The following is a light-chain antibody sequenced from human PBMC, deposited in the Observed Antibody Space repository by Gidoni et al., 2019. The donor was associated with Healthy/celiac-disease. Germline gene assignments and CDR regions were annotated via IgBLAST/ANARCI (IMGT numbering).Light chain of an antibody. CDR3: QRSYNAPYT. CDR2: SAS. Sequence: DIQLTQSPSSLSASVGDRVTITCRVSQSISSYLNWYRQKPGQVPKLLIDSASSVQSGVPSLFSGSGAGKDFTLTISSLQPEDVANYYRQRSYNAPYTFGQGTKLEIK. CDR1: QSISSY. J-gene: IGKJ2*01. V-gene: IGKV1-27*01.